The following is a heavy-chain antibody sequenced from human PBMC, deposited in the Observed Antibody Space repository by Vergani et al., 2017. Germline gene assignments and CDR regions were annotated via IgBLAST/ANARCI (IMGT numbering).Heavy chain of an antibody. CDR1: GGSISSSSYY. CDR3: STHNSLVDGYIAVGYFDY. J-gene: IGHJ4*02. CDR2: IYYSGST. D-gene: IGHD5-24*01. V-gene: IGHV4-39*01. Sequence: QLQLQESGPGLVKPSETLSLTCTVSGGSISSSSYYWGWIRQPPGKGLEWIGSIYYSGSTYHNPSLKSLVTISVDTYKNQFSRKLSSGTAADTAVYYCSTHNSLVDGYIAVGYFDYWGQGTLVTVSS.